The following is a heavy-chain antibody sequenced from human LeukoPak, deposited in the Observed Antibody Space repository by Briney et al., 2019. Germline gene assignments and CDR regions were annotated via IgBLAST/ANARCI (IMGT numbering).Heavy chain of an antibody. CDR1: GFSFSDYY. Sequence: GGSLRLSCAASGFSFSDYYMTWIRQTPGKGLEWVSDISSNGRGTFYAESVRGRFTVSRDNAKKSLYLQMNSLRVEDTAVYYCARDERAYYSDSGSSSPRDYYYYYMDVWGKGITVTVSS. CDR2: ISSNGRGT. V-gene: IGHV3-11*01. J-gene: IGHJ6*03. D-gene: IGHD3-10*01. CDR3: ARDERAYYSDSGSSSPRDYYYYYMDV.